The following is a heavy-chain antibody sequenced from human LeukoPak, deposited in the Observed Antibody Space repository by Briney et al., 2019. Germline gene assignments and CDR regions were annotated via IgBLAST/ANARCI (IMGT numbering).Heavy chain of an antibody. Sequence: GGSLRLSCAASGFTFSSYSMNWVRQAPGKGLEWVSYISSSSNTIYYADSVKGRFTISRDNAKNSLYLQVNSLRDEDTAVYYCARDPGLDYWGQGTLVTVSS. CDR3: ARDPGLDY. CDR1: GFTFSSYS. CDR2: ISSSSNTI. V-gene: IGHV3-48*02. J-gene: IGHJ4*02.